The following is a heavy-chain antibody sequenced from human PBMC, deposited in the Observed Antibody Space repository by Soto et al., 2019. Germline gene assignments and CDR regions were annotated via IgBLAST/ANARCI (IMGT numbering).Heavy chain of an antibody. V-gene: IGHV3-30-3*01. Sequence: GSLRLSCAASGFTFSSYATHWVRQAPGKGLEWVAVISYDGSNKYYADSVKGRFTISRDNSKNTLYLQMNSLRAEDTAVYYCARSTRYSSGWRPSGYYYYGMDVWGQGTTVTVSS. J-gene: IGHJ6*02. CDR3: ARSTRYSSGWRPSGYYYYGMDV. CDR1: GFTFSSYA. D-gene: IGHD6-19*01. CDR2: ISYDGSNK.